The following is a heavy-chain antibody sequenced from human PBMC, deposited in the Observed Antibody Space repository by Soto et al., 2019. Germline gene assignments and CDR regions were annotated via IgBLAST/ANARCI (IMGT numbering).Heavy chain of an antibody. CDR3: AKVDYGDSFDY. V-gene: IGHV3-23*01. CDR1: GLTFSSYA. J-gene: IGHJ4*02. D-gene: IGHD4-17*01. CDR2: IGGSGTNT. Sequence: EVQLLDSGGGLVQPGGSLRLSCVASGLTFSSYAMSWVRQVPGKGLEWVSLIGGSGTNTYYADSVKGRFTISRDNSKNTLYLQMNSLRAEDTAVYYGAKVDYGDSFDYWGQGTPVTVSS.